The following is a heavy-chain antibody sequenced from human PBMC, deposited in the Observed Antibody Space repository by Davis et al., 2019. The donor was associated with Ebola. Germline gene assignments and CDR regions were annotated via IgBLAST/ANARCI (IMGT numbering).Heavy chain of an antibody. CDR3: ARDLSPWSGYPTMGY. Sequence: MPSETLSLTCTVSGGSISSYYWSWIRQPPGKGLEWIGNIYNSGNTNYNPSLKSRVTISVDTSKNQFSLKLSSVTAADTAVYYCARDLSPWSGYPTMGYWGQGTLVTVSS. J-gene: IGHJ4*02. D-gene: IGHD3-3*01. CDR1: GGSISSYY. V-gene: IGHV4-59*01. CDR2: IYNSGNT.